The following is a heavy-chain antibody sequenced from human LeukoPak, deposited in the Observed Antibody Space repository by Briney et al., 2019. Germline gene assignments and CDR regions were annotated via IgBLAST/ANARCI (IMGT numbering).Heavy chain of an antibody. CDR3: ARRPRYSSSWDTFDY. CDR2: IYYSGST. Sequence: SETLSLTCTVSGGSISSSSYYWGWIRQPPGKGLGWIVSIYYSGSTYYTPSLKSPVTISVDTSKNQFSRKLSSVTAADTAVYDCARRPRYSSSWDTFDYWGQGTLVTVS. V-gene: IGHV4-39*01. CDR1: GGSISSSSYY. J-gene: IGHJ4*02. D-gene: IGHD6-13*01.